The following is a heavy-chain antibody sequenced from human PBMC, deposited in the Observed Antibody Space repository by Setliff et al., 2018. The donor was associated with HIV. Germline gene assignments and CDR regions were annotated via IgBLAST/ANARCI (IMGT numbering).Heavy chain of an antibody. CDR2: MMTIFSTT. Sequence: ASVKVSCKSSAGSFSIFAINWVRQAPGQGLEWMGGMMTIFSTTNYARKFQGRVTITTDESTGTAYMELSNLRSEDTAVYYCATEGAGGSYQRASALDVLGQGTMVTVSS. J-gene: IGHJ3*01. V-gene: IGHV1-69*05. CDR1: AGSFSIFA. D-gene: IGHD1-26*01. CDR3: ATEGAGGSYQRASALDV.